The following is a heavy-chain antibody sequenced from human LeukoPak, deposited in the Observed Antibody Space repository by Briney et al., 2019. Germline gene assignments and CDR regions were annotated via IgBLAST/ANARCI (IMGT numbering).Heavy chain of an antibody. CDR2: IDPKSGGT. D-gene: IGHD1-14*01. CDR3: ARDPGNRASTDWYFDL. J-gene: IGHJ2*01. Sequence: ASVKVSCKASGYTFTGYYIHWVRQAPGQGPEWMGWIDPKSGGTNNAQKFQGRVTMTRDTSISTAYMELSSLRSDDTAVYHCARDPGNRASTDWYFDLWGRGTLVTVSS. V-gene: IGHV1-2*02. CDR1: GYTFTGYY.